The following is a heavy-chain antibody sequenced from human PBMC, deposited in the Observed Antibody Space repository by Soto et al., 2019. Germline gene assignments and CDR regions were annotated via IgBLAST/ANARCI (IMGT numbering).Heavy chain of an antibody. D-gene: IGHD2-15*01. CDR2: ISGYNGDT. J-gene: IGHJ4*02. CDR1: GYTFTSYG. V-gene: IGHV1-18*04. CDR3: ARGYGRLVVVVAAHNYFDY. Sequence: QVQLVQSGAEVKKPGASVKVSCKASGYTFTSYGISWVRQAPGQGLEWMGWISGYNGDTNYAQKLQGRVTMTTDTSTNTAYMELRSLRSDDTAVYYCARGYGRLVVVVAAHNYFDYWGQGTLVTVSS.